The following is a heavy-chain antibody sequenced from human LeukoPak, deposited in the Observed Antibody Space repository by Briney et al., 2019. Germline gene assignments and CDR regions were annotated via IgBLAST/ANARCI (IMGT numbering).Heavy chain of an antibody. J-gene: IGHJ6*03. CDR2: IYTSGST. CDR3: ARAFGPGGGGYYYMDV. Sequence: PLETLSLTCTVSGGSISSYYWSWIRQPAGKGLEWIGRIYTSGSTNYNPSLKSRVTMSVDTSKNQFSLKLSSVTAADTAVYYCARAFGPGGGGYYYMDVWGKGTTVTVSS. V-gene: IGHV4-4*07. CDR1: GGSISSYY. D-gene: IGHD3-16*01.